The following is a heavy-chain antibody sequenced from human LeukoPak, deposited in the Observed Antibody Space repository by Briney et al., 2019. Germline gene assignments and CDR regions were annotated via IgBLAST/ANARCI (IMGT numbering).Heavy chain of an antibody. D-gene: IGHD5-18*01. CDR3: ARDTAEVINSYDDY. V-gene: IGHV1-8*01. Sequence: ASVKVSCKASGYTFTSYDINWVRQATGQGLEWMGWMNPNSGDTGYAQKFQGRVTMTRNTSISTAYMELSSLRSEDTAVYYCARDTAEVINSYDDYWGQGTLVTVPS. CDR2: MNPNSGDT. J-gene: IGHJ4*02. CDR1: GYTFTSYD.